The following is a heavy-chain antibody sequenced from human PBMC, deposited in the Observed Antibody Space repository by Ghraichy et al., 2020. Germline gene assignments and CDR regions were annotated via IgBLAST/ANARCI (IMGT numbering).Heavy chain of an antibody. CDR3: VKTWLQSPFDY. D-gene: IGHD5-24*01. V-gene: IGHV3-64D*06. CDR1: GFTFSSYA. J-gene: IGHJ4*02. CDR2: ISSNGGST. Sequence: GSLNISCSASGFTFSSYAMHWVRQAPGKGLEYVSAISSNGGSTYYADSVKGRFTISRDNSKNTLYLQMSSLRAEDTAVYYCVKTWLQSPFDYWGQGTLVTVSS.